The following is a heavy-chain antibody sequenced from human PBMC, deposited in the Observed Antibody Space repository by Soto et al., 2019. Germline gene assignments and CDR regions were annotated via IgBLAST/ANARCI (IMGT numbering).Heavy chain of an antibody. V-gene: IGHV1-69*04. CDR3: ARSGGYSYGYEDYYYGMDV. Sequence: GASVKVSCKASGYTFTSYGISWVRQAPGQGLEWMGRIIPILGIANYAQKFQGRVTITADKSTSTAYMELSSLRSEDTAVYYCARSGGYSYGYEDYYYGMDVWGQGTTVTVSS. CDR1: GYTFTSYG. D-gene: IGHD5-18*01. CDR2: IIPILGIA. J-gene: IGHJ6*02.